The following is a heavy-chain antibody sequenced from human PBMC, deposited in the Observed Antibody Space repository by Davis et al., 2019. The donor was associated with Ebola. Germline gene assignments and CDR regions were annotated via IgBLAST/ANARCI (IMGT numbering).Heavy chain of an antibody. CDR1: GYTFTSYA. CDR3: ARDRVGQP. J-gene: IGHJ4*02. Sequence: ASVKVSCKASGYTFTSYAMHWVRQAPGQRLEWMGWINAGNGNTNYAQKLQGRVTMTTDTSTSTAYMELRSLRSDDTAVYYCARDRVGQPWGQGTLVTVSS. D-gene: IGHD3-10*01. CDR2: INAGNGNT. V-gene: IGHV1-3*01.